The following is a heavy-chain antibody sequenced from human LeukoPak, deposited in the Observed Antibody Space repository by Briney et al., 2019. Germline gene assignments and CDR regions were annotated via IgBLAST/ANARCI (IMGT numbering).Heavy chain of an antibody. J-gene: IGHJ3*02. CDR1: GFTFSSYW. CDR2: INSDGSST. V-gene: IGHV3-74*01. D-gene: IGHD3-10*01. CDR3: STGSGHAFDI. Sequence: GGSLRLSCAASGFTFSSYWMHWVRQVPGKGLVWVSRINSDGSSTSYADSVKGRFTISKDNAKNTLYVQMNSLRAEDTAVYYCSTGSGHAFDIWGRGTMVTVSS.